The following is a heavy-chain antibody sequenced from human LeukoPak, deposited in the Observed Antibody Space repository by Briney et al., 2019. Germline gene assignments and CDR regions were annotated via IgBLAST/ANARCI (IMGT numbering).Heavy chain of an antibody. V-gene: IGHV3-49*04. CDR3: TRVGSSSSFDY. CDR2: IRSKAYGGTT. Sequence: PGGSLRLSCTASGFTFGDYAMSWVRQAPGKGREWVGFIRSKAYGGTTEYAASVKGRFTISRDDSKSIAYLQMNSLKTEDTAVYYCTRVGSSSSFDYWGQGTLVTVSS. D-gene: IGHD6-6*01. J-gene: IGHJ4*02. CDR1: GFTFGDYA.